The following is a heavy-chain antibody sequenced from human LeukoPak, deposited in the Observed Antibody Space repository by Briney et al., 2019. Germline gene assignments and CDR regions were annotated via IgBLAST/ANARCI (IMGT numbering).Heavy chain of an antibody. V-gene: IGHV1-2*02. Sequence: ASVKVSCKASGYTFTGYYLHWVRQAPGQGLEWMGWMNPNSGGTNYAQKFQGRVTMTRDTSISTAYMELRRLRSDDTAVYLCARVLNGWEQQAIDFWGQGTLVTVSS. CDR3: ARVLNGWEQQAIDF. J-gene: IGHJ4*02. D-gene: IGHD1-26*01. CDR2: MNPNSGGT. CDR1: GYTFTGYY.